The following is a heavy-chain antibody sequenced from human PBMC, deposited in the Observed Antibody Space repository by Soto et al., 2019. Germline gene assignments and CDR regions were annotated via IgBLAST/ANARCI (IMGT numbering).Heavy chain of an antibody. D-gene: IGHD3-10*01. CDR1: GGSISSSSHY. CDR2: IYYNGNT. J-gene: IGHJ4*02. CDR3: TRTQHFGEIYYY. Sequence: PSETLSLTCTVSGGSISSSSHYWGWIRQPPGKGLEWIGSIYYNGNTYYNPSLKSRVTISVDTSKNQFSLKLSSVTATDTAVYYCTRTQHFGEIYYYWGQGTLVTVSS. V-gene: IGHV4-39*01.